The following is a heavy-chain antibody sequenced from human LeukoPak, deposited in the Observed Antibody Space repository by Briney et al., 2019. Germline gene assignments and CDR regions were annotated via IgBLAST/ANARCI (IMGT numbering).Heavy chain of an antibody. Sequence: PSATLSPTCPSSGGSVSTYYWSWIRQPPGKGLEWIGYSYNSGSTNYNPSLKSRVPMSVDTSMNHFSLKLSSVTAADTAVYYYARDTPCGYYDGRGSWGAYYYMDGWGKAATVTVCS. D-gene: IGHD3-22*01. V-gene: IGHV4-59*02. CDR1: GGSVSTYY. CDR3: ARDTPCGYYDGRGSWGAYYYMDG. J-gene: IGHJ6*03. CDR2: SYNSGST.